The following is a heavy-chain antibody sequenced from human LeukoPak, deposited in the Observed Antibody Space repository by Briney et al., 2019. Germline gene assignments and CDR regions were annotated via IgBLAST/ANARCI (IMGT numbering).Heavy chain of an antibody. Sequence: SVKVSCKASGGTFSSYAISWVRQAPGQGLEWMGRIIPIFGTANYAQKFQGRVTITTDESTSTAYMELSRLRSEDTAVYYCARPTNSEGAFDYWGQGTLVTVSS. D-gene: IGHD1-26*01. J-gene: IGHJ4*02. CDR3: ARPTNSEGAFDY. CDR1: GGTFSSYA. CDR2: IIPIFGTA. V-gene: IGHV1-69*05.